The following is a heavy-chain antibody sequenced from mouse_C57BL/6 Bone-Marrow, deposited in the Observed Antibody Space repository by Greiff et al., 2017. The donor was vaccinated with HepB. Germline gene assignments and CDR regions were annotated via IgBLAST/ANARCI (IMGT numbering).Heavy chain of an antibody. D-gene: IGHD2-14*01. CDR1: GFTFSDYG. CDR2: ISSGSSTI. J-gene: IGHJ1*03. V-gene: IGHV5-17*01. CDR3: AKYVDFDV. Sequence: DVKLVESGGGLVKPGGSLKLSCAASGFTFSDYGMHWVRQAPEKGLEWVAYISSGSSTIYYADTVKGRFTITRDNTKNTLFLQMTSLRSEATAMYYCAKYVDFDVWGTGTTVTVSS.